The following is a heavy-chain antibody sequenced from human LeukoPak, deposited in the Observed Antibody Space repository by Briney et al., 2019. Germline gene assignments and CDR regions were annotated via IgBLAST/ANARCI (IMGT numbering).Heavy chain of an antibody. CDR3: ASSVVAANSGY. CDR1: GFTFSTYS. CDR2: ISSSSTYI. Sequence: GGSLRLSCAASGFTFSTYSMNWVRQAPGKGLEWVSSISSSSTYIYYADSVKGRFTISRDNAKNSLYLQMNSLRAEDTAVYYCASSVVAANSGYWGQGTLVTVSS. D-gene: IGHD2-15*01. V-gene: IGHV3-21*01. J-gene: IGHJ4*02.